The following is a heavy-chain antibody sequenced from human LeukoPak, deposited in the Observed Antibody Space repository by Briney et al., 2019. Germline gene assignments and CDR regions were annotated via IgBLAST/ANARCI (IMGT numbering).Heavy chain of an antibody. V-gene: IGHV4-34*01. J-gene: IGHJ4*02. CDR2: INHSGST. D-gene: IGHD2-2*01. CDR3: ARCSSTRRIDY. Sequence: PSETLSLTCAVYGGSFSGYYWSWIRQPPGKGLEWIGEINHSGSTNYNPSLKSRVTISVDTSKNQFSLKLSSVTAADTAVYYRARCSSTRRIDYWGQGTLVTVSS. CDR1: GGSFSGYY.